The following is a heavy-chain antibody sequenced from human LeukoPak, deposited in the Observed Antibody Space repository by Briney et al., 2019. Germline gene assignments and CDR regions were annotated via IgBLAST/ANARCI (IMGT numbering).Heavy chain of an antibody. CDR2: ISISSSNI. CDR1: GFTFNNYS. V-gene: IGHV3-21*01. CDR3: ARERYHGSGAPKYDY. Sequence: GGSLRLSCAASGFTFNNYSMIWVRQAPGKGLEWVSYISISSSNIYYADSVKGRFTISRDNAKNSLYLQINSLRVEDTSVYYCARERYHGSGAPKYDYWGQGTLVTVSS. J-gene: IGHJ4*02. D-gene: IGHD3-10*01.